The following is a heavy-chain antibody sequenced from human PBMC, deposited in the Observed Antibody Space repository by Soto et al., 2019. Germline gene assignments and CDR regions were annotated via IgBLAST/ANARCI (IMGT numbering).Heavy chain of an antibody. Sequence: SETLSLTCTVSGGSISSGGYYWSWIRQHPGKGLEWIGYIYYSGSTYYNPSLKSRVTISVDTSKNQFSLKLSSVTAADTAVYYCARDSGSSSFDAFDIWGQGTMVTVSS. CDR3: ARDSGSSSFDAFDI. CDR1: GGSISSGGYY. D-gene: IGHD6-6*01. V-gene: IGHV4-31*03. CDR2: IYYSGST. J-gene: IGHJ3*02.